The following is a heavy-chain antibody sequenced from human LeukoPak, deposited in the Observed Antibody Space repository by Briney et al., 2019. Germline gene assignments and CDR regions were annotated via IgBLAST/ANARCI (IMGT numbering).Heavy chain of an antibody. CDR2: IYTSGST. V-gene: IGHV4-61*02. CDR1: GGSISSGSYY. Sequence: SETLSLTCTVSGGSISSGSYYWSWIRQPAGKGLEWIGRIYTSGSTNYNPSLKSRVTISVDTSKNQFSLKLSSVTAADTAVYYCARAQPKADYGDYETTGLNWFDPWGQGTLVTVSS. J-gene: IGHJ5*02. CDR3: ARAQPKADYGDYETTGLNWFDP. D-gene: IGHD4-17*01.